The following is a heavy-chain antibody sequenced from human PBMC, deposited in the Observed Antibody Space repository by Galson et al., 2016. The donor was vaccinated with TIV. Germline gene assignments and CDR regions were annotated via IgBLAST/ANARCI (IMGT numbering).Heavy chain of an antibody. CDR1: GFTLGGYG. CDR2: IWYDGSTK. D-gene: IGHD3-3*02. V-gene: IGHV3-33*01. Sequence: SLRLSCATSGFTLGGYGLHWVRQAPGKGLEWVAIIWYDGSTKFYGDSVTGRFTISRDTSTKTLYLQMNSLRVEDTGVYYCAREAFSTHNSYSFDVWGPGTPVTVSS. J-gene: IGHJ6*02. CDR3: AREAFSTHNSYSFDV.